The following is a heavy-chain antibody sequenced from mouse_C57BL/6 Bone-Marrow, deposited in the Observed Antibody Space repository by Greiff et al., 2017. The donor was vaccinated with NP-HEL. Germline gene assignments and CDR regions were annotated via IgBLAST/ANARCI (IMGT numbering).Heavy chain of an antibody. CDR3: ASLYDGYYVAPFAY. Sequence: EVQLVESGGGLVQPGGSLKLSCAASGFTFSDYYMYWVRQTPEKRLEWVAYISNGGGSTYYPDTVKGRFTISRDTAKNTLYLQMSRLKSEDTAMYYCASLYDGYYVAPFAYWGQGTLVTVSA. V-gene: IGHV5-12*01. CDR1: GFTFSDYY. J-gene: IGHJ3*01. CDR2: ISNGGGST. D-gene: IGHD2-3*01.